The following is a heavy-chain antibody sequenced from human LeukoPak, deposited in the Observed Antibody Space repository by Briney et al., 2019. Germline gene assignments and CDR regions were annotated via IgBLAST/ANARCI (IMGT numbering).Heavy chain of an antibody. D-gene: IGHD6-6*01. CDR1: GFTFSSYA. Sequence: GGSLRLSCAASGFTFSSYAMHWVRQAPGKGLEWVAVISYDGSNKYYADSVKGRFAISRDNSKNTLYLQMNSLRAEDTAVYYCARDSLIAARTFDIWGQGTMVTVSS. CDR2: ISYDGSNK. V-gene: IGHV3-30*09. CDR3: ARDSLIAARTFDI. J-gene: IGHJ3*02.